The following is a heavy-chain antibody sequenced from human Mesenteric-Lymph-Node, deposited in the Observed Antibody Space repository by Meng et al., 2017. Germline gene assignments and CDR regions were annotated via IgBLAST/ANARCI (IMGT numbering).Heavy chain of an antibody. Sequence: GPIPPWGEGLLKPSETLSLTCAVNGGSLSGAYWNWIRQPPGKGLEWIGEIIHGGSPSYNPSLKSRVTISIDTSKNQLSLMLSSVTAADTAVYYCARRPTGIDYWGQGTLVTVSS. CDR2: IIHGGSP. V-gene: IGHV4-34*12. CDR1: GGSLSGAY. J-gene: IGHJ4*02. CDR3: ARRPTGIDY. D-gene: IGHD2-8*02.